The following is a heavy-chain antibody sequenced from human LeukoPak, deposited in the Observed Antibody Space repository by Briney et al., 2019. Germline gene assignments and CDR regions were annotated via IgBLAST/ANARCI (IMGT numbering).Heavy chain of an antibody. D-gene: IGHD6-19*01. CDR2: IYYSGST. V-gene: IGHV4-39*01. CDR1: GGSISSTGYY. Sequence: SETLSLTCSVSGGSISSTGYYWGYIRQPPGKGLEWIGSIYYSGSTYYNPSLKSRVTISVHTSKNQFSLNLTSVTAGDTAVYYCARHPVAVTRGAKFDCWGQGTLVTVSS. CDR3: ARHPVAVTRGAKFDC. J-gene: IGHJ5*01.